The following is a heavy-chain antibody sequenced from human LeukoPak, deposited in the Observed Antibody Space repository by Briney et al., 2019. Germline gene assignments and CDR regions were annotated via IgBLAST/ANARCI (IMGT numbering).Heavy chain of an antibody. Sequence: GGSLRLSCAASGFTFSSYEMNWVPQAPGKGVEWVSYIGSSGRTIYYADSVKGRFTISRDNAKNSLDLQMNSLRAEDTAVYYCARLDVIAGLDYWSQGTLVTVSS. CDR2: IGSSGRTI. V-gene: IGHV3-48*03. D-gene: IGHD6-13*01. CDR3: ARLDVIAGLDY. J-gene: IGHJ4*02. CDR1: GFTFSSYE.